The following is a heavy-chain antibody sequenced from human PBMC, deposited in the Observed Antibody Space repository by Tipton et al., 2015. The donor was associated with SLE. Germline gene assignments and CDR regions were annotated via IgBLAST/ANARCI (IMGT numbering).Heavy chain of an antibody. CDR2: VSPNGDT. J-gene: IGHJ4*02. Sequence: TLSLTCTVSGYSISTGFYWGWLRQPPGKGLGWIGHVSPNGDTNYNPSLESRVTISRDTPNNQFSLKLNSVTAADTAIYYCATRYYDYIWGGSRKYFFDYWGQGALVTVSS. CDR1: GYSISTGFY. CDR3: ATRYYDYIWGGSRKYFFDY. D-gene: IGHD3-16*01. V-gene: IGHV4-38-2*02.